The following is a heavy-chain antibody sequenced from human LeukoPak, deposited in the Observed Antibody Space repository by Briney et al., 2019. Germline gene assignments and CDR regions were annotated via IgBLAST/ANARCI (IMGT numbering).Heavy chain of an antibody. V-gene: IGHV3-30*04. CDR2: FSYDGSDK. D-gene: IGHD6-19*01. Sequence: GGSLRLSCLASGFSFSSFSMHWVRQAPGKGLEGVAFFSYDGSDKYYADSVMGRFTISGDNSKNTVYLEVNRPTHEDTAVYYCAGDPSRIAVAGGRLDYWGQGTPVIVSS. CDR3: AGDPSRIAVAGGRLDY. J-gene: IGHJ4*02. CDR1: GFSFSSFS.